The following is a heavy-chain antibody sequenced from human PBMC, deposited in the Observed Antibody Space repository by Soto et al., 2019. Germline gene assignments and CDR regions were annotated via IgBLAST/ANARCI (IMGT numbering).Heavy chain of an antibody. V-gene: IGHV4-59*01. CDR3: AILREGSVIAVAGYFAS. CDR2: IYYGGNT. Sequence: SGTLYITCNVSGGSMRTYYWGWIRQPQGKGLEWIGHIYYGGNTNYNPSLKSRVTISVDTSRNQFSVRRNSVTAGDKAGYFGAILREGSVIAVAGYFASWVPGTLVTVSS. CDR1: GGSMRTYY. J-gene: IGHJ4*02. D-gene: IGHD6-19*01.